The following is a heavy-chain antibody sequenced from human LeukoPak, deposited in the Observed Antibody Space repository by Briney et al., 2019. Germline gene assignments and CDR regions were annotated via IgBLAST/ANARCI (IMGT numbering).Heavy chain of an antibody. CDR1: GFTFSSYN. CDR2: ISSSGSTI. D-gene: IGHD6-25*01. V-gene: IGHV3-48*04. J-gene: IGHJ4*02. CDR3: ARDRLSPGGEGDFDY. Sequence: PGGSLRLSCAASGFTFSSYNMNWVRQAPGKGLEWVSYISSSGSTIYYADSVKGRFTISRDNAKNSLYLQMNSLRAEDTAVYYCARDRLSPGGEGDFDYWGQGTLVTVSS.